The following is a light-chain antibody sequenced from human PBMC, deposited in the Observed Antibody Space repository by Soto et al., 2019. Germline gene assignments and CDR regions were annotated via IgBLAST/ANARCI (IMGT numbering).Light chain of an antibody. J-gene: IGLJ1*01. Sequence: QSVLTQPASVSGSPGQAITISRTGTSSDVGGYNYVSWYQQHPGKAPKLMIYEVSNRPSGVSNRFSGSKSGNTASLTISGIQAEDEADYYCSSYTSSSTPYVFGTGTKVTV. CDR3: SSYTSSSTPYV. CDR2: EVS. CDR1: SSDVGGYNY. V-gene: IGLV2-14*01.